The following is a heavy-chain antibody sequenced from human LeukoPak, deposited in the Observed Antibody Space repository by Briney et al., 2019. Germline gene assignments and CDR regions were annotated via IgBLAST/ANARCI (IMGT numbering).Heavy chain of an antibody. CDR3: ARDLSVTTRDDAFDI. V-gene: IGHV4-59*01. CDR2: IYYSEST. CDR1: GGPISSYY. J-gene: IGHJ3*02. D-gene: IGHD5-18*01. Sequence: SETLSLTCTVSGGPISSYYWTWLRQPPGKGLEWIGYIYYSESTNYNHSLKSRVNISVDTSKNQYSLKLSSVTAADTAVYYCARDLSVTTRDDAFDIWGQGTMVSVPS.